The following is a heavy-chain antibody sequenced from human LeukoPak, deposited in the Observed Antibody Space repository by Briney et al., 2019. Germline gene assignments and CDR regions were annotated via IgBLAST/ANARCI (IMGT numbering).Heavy chain of an antibody. CDR2: MNPNSGNT. V-gene: IGHV1-8*01. D-gene: IGHD6-6*01. CDR1: GYTFTSYD. Sequence: ASVKVSCKTSGYTFTSYDINWVRQATGQGLEWMGWMNPNSGNTGYAQKFQGRVTMTRNTSISTAYMELSSLRSEDTAVYYCARVGYSSSPKNYYYYYYMDVWGKGTTVTVSS. J-gene: IGHJ6*03. CDR3: ARVGYSSSPKNYYYYYYMDV.